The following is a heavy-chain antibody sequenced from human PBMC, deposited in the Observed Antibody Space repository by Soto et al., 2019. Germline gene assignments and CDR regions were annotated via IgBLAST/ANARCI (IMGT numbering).Heavy chain of an antibody. CDR1: GYTFTSYA. Sequence: GASVKVSCKASGYTFTSYAMHWVRQAPGQRLEWMGWINAGNGNTKYSQKFQGRVTITRDTSASTAYMELSSLRSEDTAVYYCARDRIPAAIRVGENWFDPWGQRTLVTVSS. J-gene: IGHJ5*02. CDR3: ARDRIPAAIRVGENWFDP. D-gene: IGHD2-2*02. V-gene: IGHV1-3*01. CDR2: INAGNGNT.